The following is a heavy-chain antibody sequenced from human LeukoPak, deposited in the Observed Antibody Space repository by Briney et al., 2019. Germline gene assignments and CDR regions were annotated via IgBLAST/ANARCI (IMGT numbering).Heavy chain of an antibody. J-gene: IGHJ4*02. D-gene: IGHD1-26*01. CDR1: GFTFSSYW. V-gene: IGHV3-74*01. Sequence: GGSLRLSCAASGFTFSSYWMHWVRQAPGKGLVWVSRIKSDGIDTLYADSVKGRFTISRDNAKNTVYLQMNSLRVEDTAVYYCVRDGSYKFDYWGQGTLVTVSS. CDR3: VRDGSYKFDY. CDR2: IKSDGIDT.